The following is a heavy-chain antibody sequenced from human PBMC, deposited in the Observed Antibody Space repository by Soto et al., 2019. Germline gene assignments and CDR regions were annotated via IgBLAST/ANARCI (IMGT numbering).Heavy chain of an antibody. CDR1: GFIFSTYW. J-gene: IGHJ4*02. CDR2: IKEDGSEQ. V-gene: IGHV3-7*01. Sequence: EVQLVESGGGLVQPGGSLRLSCAASGFIFSTYWMTWVRQAPGRGLEWVANIKEDGSEQYYVDSVKGRFIISRDNAKNSLYLRMNSLRAEDTALYYCASWYNYNLGHYWGQGTLVTVSS. CDR3: ASWYNYNLGHY. D-gene: IGHD1-20*01.